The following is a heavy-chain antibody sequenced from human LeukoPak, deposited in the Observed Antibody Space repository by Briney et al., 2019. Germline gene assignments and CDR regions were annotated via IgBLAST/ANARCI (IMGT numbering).Heavy chain of an antibody. CDR2: IYNSGSI. Sequence: PSQTLSLTCTVSGGSISNGGYYWTWIRQHPGKGLEWIGYIYNSGSIYYNPSLKSRVTISVDTSKNQFSLKLSSVTAADTAVYYCARAYYYDFWSGYPFYYYYGMDVWGQGTTVTVSS. V-gene: IGHV4-31*03. CDR1: GGSISNGGYY. D-gene: IGHD3-3*01. J-gene: IGHJ6*02. CDR3: ARAYYYDFWSGYPFYYYYGMDV.